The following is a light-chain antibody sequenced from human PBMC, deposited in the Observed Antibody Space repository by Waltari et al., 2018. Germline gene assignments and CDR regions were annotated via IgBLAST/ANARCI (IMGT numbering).Light chain of an antibody. CDR2: KAS. J-gene: IGKJ2*01. Sequence: DIQMTQSPSTLSASVGDRVTITCRASQSISSWLAWYQQKPGKAPKLLIYKASSLESGVPLRFSGSGSGTEFTLTISSLQPDDFATYYCQRYNSYSNTFGQGTKLEIK. CDR3: QRYNSYSNT. CDR1: QSISSW. V-gene: IGKV1-5*03.